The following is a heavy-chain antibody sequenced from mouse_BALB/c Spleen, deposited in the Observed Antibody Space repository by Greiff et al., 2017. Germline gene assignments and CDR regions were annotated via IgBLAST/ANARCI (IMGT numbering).Heavy chain of an antibody. J-gene: IGHJ4*01. CDR1: GYAFTNYL. Sequence: VKLMESGAELVRPGTSVKVSCKASGYAFTNYLIEWVKQRPGQGLEWIGVINPGSGGTNYNEKFKGKATLTADKSSSTAYMQLSSLTSDDSAVYFCARAGYYYAMDYWGQGTSVTVSS. CDR3: ARAGYYYAMDY. CDR2: INPGSGGT. V-gene: IGHV1-54*01.